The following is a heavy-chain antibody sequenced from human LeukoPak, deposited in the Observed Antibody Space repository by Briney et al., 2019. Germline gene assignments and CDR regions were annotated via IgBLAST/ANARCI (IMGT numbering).Heavy chain of an antibody. J-gene: IGHJ5*02. V-gene: IGHV3-11*06. CDR1: GFTFSDYY. D-gene: IGHD3-10*01. CDR3: VRDFTMVRGVITPNWFDP. Sequence: GGSLRLSCAASGFTFSDYYVSWIRQAPGKGLEWVSYISSSSSYTNYADSVKGRFTISRDNAKNSLYLQMNSLRAEDTAVYYCVRDFTMVRGVITPNWFDPWGQGTLVTVSS. CDR2: ISSSSSYT.